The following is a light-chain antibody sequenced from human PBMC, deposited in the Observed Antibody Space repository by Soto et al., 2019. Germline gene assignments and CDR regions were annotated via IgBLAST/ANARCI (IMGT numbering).Light chain of an antibody. CDR2: SNS. J-gene: IGLJ2*01. V-gene: IGLV1-44*01. CDR1: SSNIKTNG. CDR3: STWDDSLNGLI. Sequence: QSLLAQPPSASGTPGQTVTISCSGGSSNIKTNGVSWYQQVPGAAPKLLIYSNSQRPSGAPDRFSGSKSGTSASLAISGLQSEDEATYHCSTWDDSLNGLIFGGGTQLTVL.